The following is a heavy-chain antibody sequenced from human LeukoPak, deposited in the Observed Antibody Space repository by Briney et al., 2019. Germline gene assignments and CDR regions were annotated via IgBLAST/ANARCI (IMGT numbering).Heavy chain of an antibody. CDR2: ISGSGDRT. D-gene: IGHD3-10*01. CDR1: GFTFSSSA. J-gene: IGHJ4*02. Sequence: PGGSLRLSCAASGFTFSSSAMSWVRQAPGKGLEWVSTISGSGDRTYYADSAKGRFTISRDNSKNTLFLHMNSLRAEDTAVYSCAKGYYGSGSYGWFDYWGQGTLVTVSS. V-gene: IGHV3-23*01. CDR3: AKGYYGSGSYGWFDY.